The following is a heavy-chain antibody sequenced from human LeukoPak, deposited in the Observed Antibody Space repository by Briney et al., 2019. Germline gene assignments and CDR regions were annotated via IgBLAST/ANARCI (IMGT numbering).Heavy chain of an antibody. D-gene: IGHD5-18*01. CDR2: INHSGST. V-gene: IGHV4-34*01. J-gene: IGHJ4*02. Sequence: SETLSLTCAVYGGSFSGYYWSWIRQPPGKGLEWIGEINHSGSTNYNPSLKSRVTISVDTSKNQFSLKLSSVTAADTAVYYCARGHHGYSPPRFDYWGQGTLVTVSS. CDR3: ARGHHGYSPPRFDY. CDR1: GGSFSGYY.